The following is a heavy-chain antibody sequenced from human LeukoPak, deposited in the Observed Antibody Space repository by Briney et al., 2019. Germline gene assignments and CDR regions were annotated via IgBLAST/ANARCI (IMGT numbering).Heavy chain of an antibody. CDR3: ARDRKPWGWWVATI. J-gene: IGHJ4*02. V-gene: IGHV1-2*05. CDR2: INPTIGGT. Sequence: APVKVSCKASVYTFSGSDIHCGRQAPGHRLEWMGRINPTIGGTNYAQKSHSRVTMTSDTSISTAYLELSRLRCDVTGVYYCARDRKPWGWWVATIWGQGNGVSVSS. CDR1: VYTFSGSD. D-gene: IGHD5-12*01.